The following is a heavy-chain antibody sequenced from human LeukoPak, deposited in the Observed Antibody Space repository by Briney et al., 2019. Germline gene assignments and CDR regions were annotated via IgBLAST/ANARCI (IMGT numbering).Heavy chain of an antibody. Sequence: GGSLRLSCVASGFTFGSFWMSWVRQAPGKGPDWVANIKEDGSEKYYVDSVRGRFTISRDNAKNSLYLQMNSLRAEDTALYYCARQRGMTTVTIDYWGQGTLVTVSS. J-gene: IGHJ4*02. D-gene: IGHD4-17*01. CDR3: ARQRGMTTVTIDY. V-gene: IGHV3-7*03. CDR1: GFTFGSFW. CDR2: IKEDGSEK.